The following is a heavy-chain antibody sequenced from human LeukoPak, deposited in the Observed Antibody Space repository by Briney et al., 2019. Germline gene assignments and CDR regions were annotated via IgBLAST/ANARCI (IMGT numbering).Heavy chain of an antibody. CDR2: INNDGGIT. D-gene: IGHD6-19*01. V-gene: IGHV3-74*01. Sequence: GGSLRLSCAASGFTFSRFWMNWVRQAPGKGLVWVSRINNDGGITAYADSVKGRFTISRDNANSTLYLQMNSLRAEDTAVYYCARTYSSFDYWGQGTLVTVSS. J-gene: IGHJ4*02. CDR3: ARTYSSFDY. CDR1: GFTFSRFW.